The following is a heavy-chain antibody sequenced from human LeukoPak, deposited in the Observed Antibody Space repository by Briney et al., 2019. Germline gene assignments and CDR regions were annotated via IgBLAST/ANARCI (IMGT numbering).Heavy chain of an antibody. J-gene: IGHJ4*02. CDR3: AKESSGGWYFDY. V-gene: IGHV3-23*01. CDR1: GFTFSSNV. D-gene: IGHD6-19*01. Sequence: GGSLGLSCAASGFTFSSNVMIWVRQTPEKGLEWVSSIPASGGSTYYADSVKGRFTISRDNSKNSLYLQMNSLRAEDTAVYYCAKESSGGWYFDYWGQGTLVTVSS. CDR2: IPASGGST.